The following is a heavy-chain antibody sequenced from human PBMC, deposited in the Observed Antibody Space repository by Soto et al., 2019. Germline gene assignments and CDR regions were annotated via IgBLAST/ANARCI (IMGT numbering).Heavy chain of an antibody. Sequence: GVSVKVSCKVSGYTLTELSMHWVRQAPGKGLEWMGGFDPEDGETIYAQKFQGRVTMTEDTSTDTAYMELSSLRSEDTAVYYCATYPASGSYYWFDPWGQGTLVTVSS. CDR3: ATYPASGSYYWFDP. CDR1: GYTLTELS. V-gene: IGHV1-24*01. D-gene: IGHD1-26*01. J-gene: IGHJ5*02. CDR2: FDPEDGET.